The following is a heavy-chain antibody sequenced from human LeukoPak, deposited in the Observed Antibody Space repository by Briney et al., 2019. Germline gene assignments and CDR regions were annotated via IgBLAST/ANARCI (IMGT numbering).Heavy chain of an antibody. V-gene: IGHV3-7*01. CDR2: IKQDGSEK. CDR1: GFTFSSYW. D-gene: IGHD5-24*01. Sequence: PGGSLRLSCAASGFTFSSYWMSWVRQAPGKGLEWVANIKQDGSEKYYVDSVKGRFTISRDNSKNTLYLQMNSLRAEDTAVYYCAKGKVEMATIPRLYYYGMDVWGQGTTVTVSS. CDR3: AKGKVEMATIPRLYYYGMDV. J-gene: IGHJ6*02.